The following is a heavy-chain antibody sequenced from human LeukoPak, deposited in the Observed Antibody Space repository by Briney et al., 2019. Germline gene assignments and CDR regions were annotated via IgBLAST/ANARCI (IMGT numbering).Heavy chain of an antibody. Sequence: ASVKVSCKASGYTYTGYYMHWVRQAPGQGLEWMGWINPNSGGTNYAQKFQGRVTMTRDTSISTAYMELSRLRSDDTAVYYSATPFNILGGSYFAFWAQGTLVTVSS. V-gene: IGHV1-2*02. D-gene: IGHD3-16*01. CDR2: INPNSGGT. CDR1: GYTYTGYY. J-gene: IGHJ4*02. CDR3: ATPFNILGGSYFAF.